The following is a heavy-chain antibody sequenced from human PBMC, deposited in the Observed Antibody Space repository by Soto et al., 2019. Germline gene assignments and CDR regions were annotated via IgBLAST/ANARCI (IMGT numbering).Heavy chain of an antibody. CDR3: AGSPPGVSGRYYVDY. J-gene: IGHJ4*02. CDR1: GFAFSNYG. Sequence: QVQLVESGGGVVQPARSLRLSCAASGFAFSNYGMHWVRRAPGKGLEWVALIWYDGSNKYYGDSVKGRFTISRDNSKNALYLRMNSLSADDTAVYYCAGSPPGVSGRYYVDYWGQGTLVSVPS. V-gene: IGHV3-33*01. CDR2: IWYDGSNK.